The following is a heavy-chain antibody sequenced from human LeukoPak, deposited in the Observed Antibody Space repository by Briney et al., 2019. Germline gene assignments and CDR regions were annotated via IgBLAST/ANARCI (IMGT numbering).Heavy chain of an antibody. CDR2: TYYRSKWYN. CDR1: GDIVSSNSAA. CDR3: ARQETTVTTPFDY. Sequence: SQTLSLTCAISGDIVSSNSAAWNWIRQSPSRGLEWLGRTYYRSKWYNDYAVSVKIRITIDPDTSKNQFSLQLNSVTPEDTAVYYCARQETTVTTPFDYWGQGTLVTVSS. D-gene: IGHD4-17*01. J-gene: IGHJ4*02. V-gene: IGHV6-1*01.